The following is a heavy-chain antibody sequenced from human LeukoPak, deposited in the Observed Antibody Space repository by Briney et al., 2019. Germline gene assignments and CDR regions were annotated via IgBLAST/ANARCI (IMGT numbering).Heavy chain of an antibody. CDR2: ADPEDGET. D-gene: IGHD6-13*01. CDR1: GYTFTDYY. J-gene: IGHJ4*02. V-gene: IGHV1-69-2*01. CDR3: AISREQQLP. Sequence: APVKVSCKVSGYTFTDYYMHWVQQAPGKGLEWMGLADPEDGETIYAEKFQGRVTITADTSTDTAYMELSSLRSEDTAVYYCAISREQQLPWGQGTLVTVSS.